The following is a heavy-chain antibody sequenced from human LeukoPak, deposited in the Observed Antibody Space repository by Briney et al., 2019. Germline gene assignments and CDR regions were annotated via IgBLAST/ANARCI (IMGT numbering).Heavy chain of an antibody. D-gene: IGHD3-16*02. Sequence: GGSLRLSCAASEFSVGSNYMTWVRQAPGKGLEWVSLIYSGGSTYYADSVKGRFTISRDNSKNTLYLQMNSLKTEDTAVYYCTTDSLVADYVWGSYRSYWGQGTLVTVSS. CDR3: TTDSLVADYVWGSYRSY. CDR2: IYSGGST. V-gene: IGHV3-66*01. CDR1: EFSVGSNY. J-gene: IGHJ4*02.